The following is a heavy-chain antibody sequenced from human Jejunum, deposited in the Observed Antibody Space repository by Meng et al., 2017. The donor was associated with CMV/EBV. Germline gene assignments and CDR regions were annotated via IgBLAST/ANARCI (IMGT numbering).Heavy chain of an antibody. CDR2: LSGSGITT. J-gene: IGHJ5*02. V-gene: IGHV3-23*01. CDR3: TKSPQELWFAENSFDP. CDR1: GFVFSRFA. Sequence: SGFVFSRFAMNWVRLTPGKGLEWVSALSGSGITTYYADSVKGRFNISRDNTRNTLYLNMNSLRAEDTAVYYCTKSPQELWFAENSFDPWGQGTLVTVSS. D-gene: IGHD3-10*01.